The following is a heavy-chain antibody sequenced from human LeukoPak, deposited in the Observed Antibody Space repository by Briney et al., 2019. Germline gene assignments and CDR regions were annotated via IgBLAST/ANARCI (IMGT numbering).Heavy chain of an antibody. CDR3: AKGEERVYGEFWTGYYTRGYYFDY. D-gene: IGHD3/OR15-3a*01. V-gene: IGHV3-30*18. J-gene: IGHJ4*02. Sequence: TGGSLRLSCAASGFTFSSYGMHWVRQAPGKGLEWVAVISYDGSSKYYADSVKGRFTISRDNSKNTLYLQMNSLRAEDTAVYYCAKGEERVYGEFWTGYYTRGYYFDYWGQGTLVTVSS. CDR1: GFTFSSYG. CDR2: ISYDGSSK.